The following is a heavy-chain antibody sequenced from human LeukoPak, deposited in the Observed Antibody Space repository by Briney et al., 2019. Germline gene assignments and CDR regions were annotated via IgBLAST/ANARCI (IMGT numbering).Heavy chain of an antibody. CDR1: GFTFSSYA. D-gene: IGHD1-26*01. Sequence: GGSLRLSCAASGFTFSSYAMSWVRQAPGKGLEWVSAISGSGGSTYYADSVKGRFTISRDNSKNTLYLQMNSLRAEDTAVYYCARANRELGFVYWGQGTLVTVSS. J-gene: IGHJ4*02. CDR2: ISGSGGST. V-gene: IGHV3-23*01. CDR3: ARANRELGFVY.